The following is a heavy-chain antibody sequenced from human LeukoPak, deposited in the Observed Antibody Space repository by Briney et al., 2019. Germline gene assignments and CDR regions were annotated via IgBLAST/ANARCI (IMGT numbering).Heavy chain of an antibody. D-gene: IGHD2-15*01. V-gene: IGHV5-51*01. J-gene: IGHJ3*02. CDR2: IFPGDSDT. CDR1: GYSFTTYW. CDR3: ARRGYCSGGSCFSAAFDI. Sequence: GESLKISCKGSGYSFTTYWIGWVRQMPGKGLGWMGIIFPGDSDTRYSPSFQGQVTVSADKSISTAYLQWSSLKASDTAMYYCARRGYCSGGSCFSAAFDIWGQGTMVTVSS.